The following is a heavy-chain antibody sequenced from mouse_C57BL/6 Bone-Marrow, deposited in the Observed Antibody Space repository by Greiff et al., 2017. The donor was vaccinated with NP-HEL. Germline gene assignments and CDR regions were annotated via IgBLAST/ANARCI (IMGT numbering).Heavy chain of an antibody. CDR3: ARWGLGRGAY. J-gene: IGHJ3*01. CDR1: GYTFTSYW. V-gene: IGHV1-69*01. Sequence: VQLQQPGAELVMPGASVKLSCKASGYTFTSYWMHWVKQRPGQGLEWIGEIDPSDSYTNYNQKFKGKSTLTVDKSSSTAYMQLSSLTSEDSAVYYCARWGLGRGAYWGQGTLVTVSA. CDR2: IDPSDSYT. D-gene: IGHD4-1*01.